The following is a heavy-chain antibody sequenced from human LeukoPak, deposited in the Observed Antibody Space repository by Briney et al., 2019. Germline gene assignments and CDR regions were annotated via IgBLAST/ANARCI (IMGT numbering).Heavy chain of an antibody. J-gene: IGHJ4*02. CDR3: ARGFSGDPLDY. V-gene: IGHV4-31*03. CDR2: IYYSGST. Sequence: SETLSLTCTVSGGSISSGGYYWSWIRQHPGKGLEWIGYIYYSGSTYYNPSLKSRVTISVDTSKNQFSLKLSSVTAADTAVYYRARGFSGDPLDYWGQGTLVTVSS. D-gene: IGHD2-21*01. CDR1: GGSISSGGYY.